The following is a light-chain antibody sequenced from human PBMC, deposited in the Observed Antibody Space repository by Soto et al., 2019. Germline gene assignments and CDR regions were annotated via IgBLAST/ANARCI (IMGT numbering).Light chain of an antibody. V-gene: IGKV1-39*01. CDR1: QSISSY. CDR3: QQSYTLPLT. J-gene: IGKJ4*01. CDR2: AAS. Sequence: DIQMTQSPSSLSASVGDRVTITCRASQSISSYLNWYQQKPGKAPKLLIYAASSLKSGVPSRFSGSGSGTDFTLTINSLLPEDFATYFCQQSYTLPLTFGGGTEV.